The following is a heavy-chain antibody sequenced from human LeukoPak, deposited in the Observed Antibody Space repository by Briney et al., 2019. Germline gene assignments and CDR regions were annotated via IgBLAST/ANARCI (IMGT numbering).Heavy chain of an antibody. D-gene: IGHD4-17*01. CDR1: GFTFSNYW. CDR3: ARDPFYGDADLDY. CDR2: IKSDGSST. Sequence: GGSLRLSCAASGFTFSNYWMHWVRQAPGKGLVWVSRIKSDGSSTTYADSVKGRFTISRDNAKNMVYLQMNSLRAEDTAVYDCARDPFYGDADLDYWGQGTLVTVSS. J-gene: IGHJ4*02. V-gene: IGHV3-74*01.